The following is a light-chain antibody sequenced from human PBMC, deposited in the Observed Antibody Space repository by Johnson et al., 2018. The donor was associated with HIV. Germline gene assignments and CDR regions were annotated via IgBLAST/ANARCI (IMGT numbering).Light chain of an antibody. CDR2: ENN. V-gene: IGLV1-51*02. J-gene: IGLJ1*01. CDR3: GTWDSRLSAAYV. Sequence: QSVLTQPPSVSAAPGQKVTISCSGSSSNIGNNYVSWYQQLPGTAPKLLIYENNKRPSGIPDRFSGSKSGTSATLGITGLQTGDEADYYCGTWDSRLSAAYVFGTGTKVT. CDR1: SSNIGNNY.